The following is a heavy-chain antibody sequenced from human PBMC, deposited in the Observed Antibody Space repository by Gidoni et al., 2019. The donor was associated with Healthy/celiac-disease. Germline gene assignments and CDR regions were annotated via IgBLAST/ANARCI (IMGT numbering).Heavy chain of an antibody. CDR2: ISGDGGST. V-gene: IGHV3-43*02. J-gene: IGHJ6*02. D-gene: IGHD6-13*01. CDR1: GFTFDASA. Sequence: EVQLVESGGGVVQPGGSLRLSCAASGFTFDASAMPWVRQAPGKGLEWVSLISGDGGSTYYADSVKGRFTTSRDNSKNSLYLQMNSLRTEDTALYYCAKDIAQQLVHDSHYYYYYGMDVWGQGTTVTVSS. CDR3: AKDIAQQLVHDSHYYYYYGMDV.